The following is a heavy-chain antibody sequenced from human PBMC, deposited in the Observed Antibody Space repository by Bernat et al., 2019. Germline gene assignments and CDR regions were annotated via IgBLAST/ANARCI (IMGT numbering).Heavy chain of an antibody. D-gene: IGHD6-13*01. J-gene: IGHJ4*02. V-gene: IGHV2-5*02. Sequence: QITLKESGPTLVKPTQTLTLTCTFSWFSLSTSGVGVGWIRQPPGKALEWLARIYLDDDKRYSPSLKSRLTITKDTSKNQVVLTMTNMDPVDTATYYCAHKRHWGRRQQLVYFDYWGQGTLVTVST. CDR2: IYLDDDK. CDR1: WFSLSTSGVG. CDR3: AHKRHWGRRQQLVYFDY.